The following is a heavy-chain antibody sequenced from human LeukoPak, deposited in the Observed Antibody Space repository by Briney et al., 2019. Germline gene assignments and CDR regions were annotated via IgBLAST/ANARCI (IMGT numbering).Heavy chain of an antibody. CDR3: ASVYCSGGSCPGPFDY. V-gene: IGHV1-2*02. J-gene: IGHJ4*02. CDR2: INPNSGGT. D-gene: IGHD2-15*01. Sequence: ASMKVSCKASGYTFTDYYIHWVRQAPGQGLEWMGWINPNSGGTNYAQKFQGRVTMTRDTSISTAYMELSRLRSDDTAVYYCASVYCSGGSCPGPFDYWGQGTLVTVSS. CDR1: GYTFTDYY.